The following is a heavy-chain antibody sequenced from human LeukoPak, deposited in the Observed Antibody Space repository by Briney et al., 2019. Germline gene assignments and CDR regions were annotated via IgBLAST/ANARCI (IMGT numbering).Heavy chain of an antibody. Sequence: GGSLRLSCAASGLTFSIYGMHWVRQAPGKGLEWVAFIWFDGSDKYYAASVKGRFTISRDNSKNTLYLQMNSLRAEDTAVYYCAKDGEAYYDSSGLYFDYWGQGTLVTVSS. CDR3: AKDGEAYYDSSGLYFDY. D-gene: IGHD3-22*01. J-gene: IGHJ4*02. CDR1: GLTFSIYG. CDR2: IWFDGSDK. V-gene: IGHV3-30*02.